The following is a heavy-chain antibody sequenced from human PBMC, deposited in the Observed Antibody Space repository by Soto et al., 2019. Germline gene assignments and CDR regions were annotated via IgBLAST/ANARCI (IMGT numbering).Heavy chain of an antibody. D-gene: IGHD4-17*01. CDR3: ARGPTDYGGNSDY. J-gene: IGHJ4*02. CDR1: GGSFSGYY. Sequence: SETLSLTCAVYGGSFSGYYWSWIRQPPGKGLEWIGEINHSGSTNYNPSLKSRVTISVDTSKNQFSLKLSSVTAADTAVYYCARGPTDYGGNSDYWGQGTLVTVSS. CDR2: INHSGST. V-gene: IGHV4-34*01.